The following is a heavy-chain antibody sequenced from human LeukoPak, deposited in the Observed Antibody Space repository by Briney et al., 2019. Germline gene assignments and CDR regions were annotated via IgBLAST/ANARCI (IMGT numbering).Heavy chain of an antibody. Sequence: SVKVSCKASGYTFTGYYMHWVRQAPGQGLEWMGGIIPIFGTANYAQKFQGRVTITADKSTSTAYMELSSLRSEDTAVYYCAAPSSTRPDQFDYWGQGTLVTVSS. CDR2: IIPIFGTA. CDR3: AAPSSTRPDQFDY. D-gene: IGHD2-2*01. J-gene: IGHJ4*02. V-gene: IGHV1-69*06. CDR1: GYTFTGYY.